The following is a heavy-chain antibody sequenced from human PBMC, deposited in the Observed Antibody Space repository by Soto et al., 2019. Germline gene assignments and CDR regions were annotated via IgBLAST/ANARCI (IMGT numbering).Heavy chain of an antibody. V-gene: IGHV3-23*01. CDR1: GFTFSVYA. CDR3: AKDRTFGPPLVRFDS. CDR2: ISGNGGST. J-gene: IGHJ4*02. D-gene: IGHD6-6*01. Sequence: LRLSCGASGFTFSVYAMTWVRQAPGKGLEWVSAISGNGGSTYYADSVKGRFTISRDNSKSTLHLQMNSLRVEDTAVYYCAKDRTFGPPLVRFDSWGQGTLVTSPQ.